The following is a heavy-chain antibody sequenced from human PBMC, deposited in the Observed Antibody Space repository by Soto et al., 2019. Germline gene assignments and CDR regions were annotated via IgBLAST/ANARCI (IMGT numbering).Heavy chain of an antibody. CDR1: GFTFSNFS. Sequence: GGSLRLSCVGSGFTFSNFSINWVRQAPGKGLEWVSSISSRSDIYYADSLKGRFTISRDNAKNSASLQMNSLRAEDTAVYYCAREYTAWPLAYGLDVWGQGTTVTVSS. CDR3: AREYTAWPLAYGLDV. J-gene: IGHJ6*02. CDR2: ISSRSDI. V-gene: IGHV3-21*01. D-gene: IGHD2-2*02.